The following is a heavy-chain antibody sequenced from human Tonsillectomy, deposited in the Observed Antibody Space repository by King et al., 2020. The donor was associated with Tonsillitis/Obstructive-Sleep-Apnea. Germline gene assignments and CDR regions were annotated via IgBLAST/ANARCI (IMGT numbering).Heavy chain of an antibody. CDR1: GDSISSYY. CDR3: ARQGSGVAALGRMDA. V-gene: IGHV4-59*08. CDR2: IFYTGST. Sequence: VQLVESGPGLVKPSETLSLTCTVSGDSISSYYWTWVRQPPGMGLEWIGYIFYTGSTNYNPSLKGRVTLSIDTSKKQFSLRLRSVTAADTAVYYCARQGSGVAALGRMDAWGQGTTVIVSS. J-gene: IGHJ6*02. D-gene: IGHD6-13*01.